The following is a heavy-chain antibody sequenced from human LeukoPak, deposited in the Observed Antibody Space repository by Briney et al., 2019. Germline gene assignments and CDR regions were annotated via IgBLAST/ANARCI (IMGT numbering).Heavy chain of an antibody. CDR2: INSDGSTT. CDR1: GFTFSSYW. Sequence: VGSLRLSCAASGFTFSSYWMHWVRQAPGKGLVWVSRINSDGSTTSYADSVKGRFTISRDNAKNTLYLQMNSLRAEDTAVYYCARGVPAAYHDAFDIWGQGTMVTVSS. V-gene: IGHV3-74*01. CDR3: ARGVPAAYHDAFDI. D-gene: IGHD2-2*01. J-gene: IGHJ3*02.